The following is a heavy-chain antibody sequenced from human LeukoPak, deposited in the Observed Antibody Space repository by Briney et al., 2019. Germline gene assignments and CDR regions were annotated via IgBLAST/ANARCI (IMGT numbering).Heavy chain of an antibody. CDR3: ASLYQYYYDSSGYSDY. CDR2: ISSSRSTI. CDR1: GFTFSSYS. D-gene: IGHD3-22*01. J-gene: IGHJ4*02. Sequence: PGGSLRLSCAASGFTFSSYSMNWVRQAPGKGLEWVSYISSSRSTIYYADSVKGRFTICRDNAKNSLYLQMNSLRAEDTGVYYCASLYQYYYDSSGYSDYWGQGTLVTVSS. V-gene: IGHV3-48*01.